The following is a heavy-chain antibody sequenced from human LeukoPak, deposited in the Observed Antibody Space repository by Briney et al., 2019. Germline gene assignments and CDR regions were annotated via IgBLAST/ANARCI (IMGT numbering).Heavy chain of an antibody. CDR1: GYTFTSYG. CDR3: AREGTYYDILTGYHLWLNYYYYGMDV. V-gene: IGHV1-18*01. CDR2: ISAYNGNT. J-gene: IGHJ6*02. D-gene: IGHD3-9*01. Sequence: ASVKVSCKASGYTFTSYGISWVRQAPGQGLEWMGWISAYNGNTNYAQKLQGRVTMTTATSTRTAYMELRSLRSDDTAVYYCAREGTYYDILTGYHLWLNYYYYGMDVWGQGTTVTVSS.